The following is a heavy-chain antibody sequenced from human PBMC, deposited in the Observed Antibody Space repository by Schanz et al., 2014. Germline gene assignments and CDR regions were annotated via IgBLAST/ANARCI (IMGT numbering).Heavy chain of an antibody. J-gene: IGHJ5*01. CDR3: ARDSNGDDGYRFWFDS. CDR1: GFGFSSYS. V-gene: IGHV3-48*01. CDR2: ITGTGTV. Sequence: EVQLVESGGDLVQPGGSLRLSCAASGFGFSSYSMNWVRQAPGKGLEWVSYITGTGTVMYADSVKGRFTISRDNGKNSLSLQMNSLRVEDTAIYYCARDSNGDDGYRFWFDSWGQGILVTVSS. D-gene: IGHD4-17*01.